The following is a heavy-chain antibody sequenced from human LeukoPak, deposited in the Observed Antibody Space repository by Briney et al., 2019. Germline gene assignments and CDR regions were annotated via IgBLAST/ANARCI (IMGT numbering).Heavy chain of an antibody. V-gene: IGHV4-59*08. CDR2: IYYSGST. CDR1: GGSISSYY. J-gene: IGHJ6*03. Sequence: SQTLSLTCTVSGGSISSYYWSWVPHPPGKGLEWIGYIYYSGSTNFNPSLKSRVTISVDTSKNQFSLKLSSVAAADTAVYYCARTPRPGYSSGWYRGTGGNYYMDVWGKGTTVTVSS. D-gene: IGHD6-19*01. CDR3: ARTPRPGYSSGWYRGTGGNYYMDV.